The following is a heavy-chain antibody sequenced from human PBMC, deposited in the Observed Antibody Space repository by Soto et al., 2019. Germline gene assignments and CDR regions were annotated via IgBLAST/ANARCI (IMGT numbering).Heavy chain of an antibody. J-gene: IGHJ6*02. CDR3: ARGRTTPPGYYYSGMDV. Sequence: GASVKVSCKASGYTFTSYYMHWVRQAPGQGLEWMGWINPNSGGTNYAQKFQGRVTMTRDTSISTAYMELSRLRSDDTAVYYCARGRTTPPGYYYSGMDVWGQGTTVTVSS. CDR1: GYTFTSYY. V-gene: IGHV1-2*02. CDR2: INPNSGGT. D-gene: IGHD2-15*01.